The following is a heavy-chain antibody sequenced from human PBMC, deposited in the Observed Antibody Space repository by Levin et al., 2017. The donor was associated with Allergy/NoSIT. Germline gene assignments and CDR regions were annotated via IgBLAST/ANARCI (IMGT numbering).Heavy chain of an antibody. J-gene: IGHJ4*02. CDR2: INSDGSNK. CDR1: GFTFSSYW. V-gene: IGHV3-74*01. Sequence: QPGGSLRLSCAASGFTFSSYWMHWVRQAPGKGLVWVSRINSDGSNKNYADSVKGRFTISRDNAKNTLYLQMNSLRAEDTAVYYCARALIVGATSGGDYWGQGILVTVSS. D-gene: IGHD1-26*01. CDR3: ARALIVGATSGGDY.